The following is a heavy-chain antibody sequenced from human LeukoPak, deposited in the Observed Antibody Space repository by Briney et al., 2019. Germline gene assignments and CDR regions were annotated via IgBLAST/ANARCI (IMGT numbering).Heavy chain of an antibody. Sequence: GGSLRLSCAASGFTFSSYAMSWVRQAPGKGLEWVSAISGSGGSTYYADSVKGRFTISRDNSKNTLYLQMNSLRAEDTAVYYCAKVIKQWLVRDYFDYWGQGTLVTVSS. J-gene: IGHJ4*02. V-gene: IGHV3-23*01. CDR3: AKVIKQWLVRDYFDY. CDR1: GFTFSSYA. CDR2: ISGSGGST. D-gene: IGHD6-19*01.